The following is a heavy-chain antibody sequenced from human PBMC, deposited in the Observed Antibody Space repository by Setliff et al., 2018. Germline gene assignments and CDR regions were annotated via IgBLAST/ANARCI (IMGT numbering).Heavy chain of an antibody. CDR3: ARGRLSWGIDY. Sequence: SETLSLTCTVSGGSISSGGYYWSWIRQHPGKGLEWIGYIYYSGSTYYNPSLESRVTISVDTSKNQFSLKLSSVTAADTAVYYCARGRLSWGIDYWGQGTLVTVSS. CDR2: IYYSGST. J-gene: IGHJ4*02. CDR1: GGSISSGGYY. D-gene: IGHD3-16*01. V-gene: IGHV4-31*03.